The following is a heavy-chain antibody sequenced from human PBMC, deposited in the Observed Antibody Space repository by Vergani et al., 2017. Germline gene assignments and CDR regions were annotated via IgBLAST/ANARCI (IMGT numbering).Heavy chain of an antibody. Sequence: QVQLQELGPGLVKSSETLSLTCSVSFDSIRNLYCNWIRQPPGKGLEWIGSIHYSENTNYNPSLKTRVTISVDTSKNQFSLTLTSVTAADTAVYYCASDTHSGQRADRWGQGILVTVTS. CDR3: ASDTHSGQRADR. J-gene: IGHJ5*02. D-gene: IGHD6-19*01. V-gene: IGHV4-59*11. CDR1: FDSIRNLY. CDR2: IHYSENT.